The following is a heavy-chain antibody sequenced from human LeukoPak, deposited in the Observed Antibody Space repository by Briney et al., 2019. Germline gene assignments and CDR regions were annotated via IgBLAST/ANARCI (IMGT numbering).Heavy chain of an antibody. CDR1: GFTFSSYA. J-gene: IGHJ6*02. V-gene: IGHV3-30-3*01. D-gene: IGHD3-3*01. CDR2: ISYDGSNK. Sequence: PGGSLRLSCAASGFTFSSYAMHWVRQAPGKGLEWVAVISYDGSNKYYADSVKGRFTISRDNSKNTLYLQMNSLRAEDTAVYYCARDLYDFWSGYYRLFYYYYGMDVWGQGTTVTVSS. CDR3: ARDLYDFWSGYYRLFYYYYGMDV.